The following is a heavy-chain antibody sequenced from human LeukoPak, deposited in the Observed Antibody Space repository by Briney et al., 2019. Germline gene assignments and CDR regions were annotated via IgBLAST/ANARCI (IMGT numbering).Heavy chain of an antibody. J-gene: IGHJ4*02. CDR1: GGTFSSYA. V-gene: IGHV1-69*06. CDR3: AISGYCSSTSCYWSAVFDY. D-gene: IGHD2-2*01. Sequence: SVSVSCKASGGTFSSYAISWVRQAPGPGLEWMGGIIPIFGTANYAQKFQGRVTITEDKSTSTAYMELSSLRSEDTAVYYCAISGYCSSTSCYWSAVFDYWGQGTLVTVSS. CDR2: IIPIFGTA.